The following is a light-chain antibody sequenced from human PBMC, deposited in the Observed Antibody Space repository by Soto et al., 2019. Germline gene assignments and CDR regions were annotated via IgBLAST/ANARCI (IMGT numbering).Light chain of an antibody. V-gene: IGKV3-15*01. J-gene: IGKJ5*01. CDR3: QQRSNWLIT. CDR2: GAS. CDR1: QSVSAN. Sequence: EIVMTQSPATLSVSPGERATLSCRASQSVSANLAWYQHKPGQAPRLLIYGASTRATGIPARFSGSGSGTDFTLTISRLEPEDFAVYYCQQRSNWLITFGQGTRLEIK.